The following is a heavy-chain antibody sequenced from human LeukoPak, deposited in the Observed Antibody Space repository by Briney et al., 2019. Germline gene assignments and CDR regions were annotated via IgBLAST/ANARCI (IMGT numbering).Heavy chain of an antibody. CDR2: INHSGST. CDR3: SGERLRAVAARGAFDI. CDR1: GGSFSGYY. Sequence: SETLSLTCAVYGGSFSGYYWSWIRQPPGKGLEWIGEINHSGSTNYNASLKNRVTTSVEASTNQFSLQQSSVTASDATVYYCSGERLRAVAARGAFDIWGQGTMVTVSS. J-gene: IGHJ3*02. V-gene: IGHV4-34*01. D-gene: IGHD6-19*01.